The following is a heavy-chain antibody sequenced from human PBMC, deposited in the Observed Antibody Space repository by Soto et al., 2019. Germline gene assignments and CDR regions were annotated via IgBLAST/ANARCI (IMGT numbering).Heavy chain of an antibody. J-gene: IGHJ4*02. CDR3: ASHPRVAPDY. V-gene: IGHV5-10-1*01. D-gene: IGHD3-3*01. CDR1: GYSFTSYW. CDR2: IDPSDSYT. Sequence: GESLKISCKGSGYSFTSYWISWVRQMPGKGLEWMGRIDPSDSYTNYSPSFQGHVTISADKSISTAYLQWSSLKASDTAMYYCASHPRVAPDYWGQGTLVTVSS.